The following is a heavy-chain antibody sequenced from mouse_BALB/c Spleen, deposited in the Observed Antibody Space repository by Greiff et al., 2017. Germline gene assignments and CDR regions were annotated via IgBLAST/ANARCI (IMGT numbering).Heavy chain of an antibody. CDR2: ISDGGSYT. J-gene: IGHJ4*01. CDR1: GFTFSDYY. V-gene: IGHV5-4*02. CDR3: AREGGYYYAMDY. D-gene: IGHD2-2*01. Sequence: EVHLVESGGGLVKPGGSLKLSCAASGFTFSDYYMYWVRQTPEKRLEWVATISDGGSYTYYPDSVKGRFTISRDNAKNNLYLQMSSLKSEDTAMYYCAREGGYYYAMDYWGQGTSVTVSS.